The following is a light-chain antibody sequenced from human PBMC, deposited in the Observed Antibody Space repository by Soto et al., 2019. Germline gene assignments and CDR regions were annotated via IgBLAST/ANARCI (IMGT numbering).Light chain of an antibody. J-gene: IGLJ2*01. CDR3: SSYAGSSVV. Sequence: ALTQPPSASGSPGQSVTISCTGTSSDVGGYNYVSWYQQHPGKAPKLMIYEVSKRPSGVPDRFSGSKSGNTASLTVSGLQAEDEADYYCSSYAGSSVVFGGGTKLTVL. CDR2: EVS. V-gene: IGLV2-8*01. CDR1: SSDVGGYNY.